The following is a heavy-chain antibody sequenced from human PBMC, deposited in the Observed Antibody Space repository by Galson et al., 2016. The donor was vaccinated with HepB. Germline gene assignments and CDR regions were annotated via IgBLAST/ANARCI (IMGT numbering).Heavy chain of an antibody. D-gene: IGHD2-2*01. Sequence: SLRLSCAASGFTFSSYGMHWVRQAPGKGLEWVAFISYDGGNKKYADSAKGRFTISRDNSKKTLYLQMNSLRAEDTAVYYCAKDGRIYCSSASCHDHFHYWGQGTLVTVSS. CDR3: AKDGRIYCSSASCHDHFHY. CDR2: ISYDGGNK. V-gene: IGHV3-30*18. J-gene: IGHJ4*02. CDR1: GFTFSSYG.